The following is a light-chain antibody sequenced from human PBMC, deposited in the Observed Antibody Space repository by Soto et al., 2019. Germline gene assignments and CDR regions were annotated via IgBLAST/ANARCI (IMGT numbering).Light chain of an antibody. V-gene: IGKV3-20*01. CDR1: QSVSSNY. Sequence: EIALTQSPGTLSLSPGERATLSCRASQSVSSNYLAWYQQKPGQAPRLLIYGASSRATGIPDRFSGSGSGTDFTLTIRRLEPEDFAVYYCQQYGSSYPWTFGQGTKV. CDR2: GAS. CDR3: QQYGSSYPWT. J-gene: IGKJ1*01.